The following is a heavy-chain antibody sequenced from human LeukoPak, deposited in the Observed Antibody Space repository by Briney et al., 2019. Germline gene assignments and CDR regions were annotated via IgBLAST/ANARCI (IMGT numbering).Heavy chain of an antibody. CDR1: GFTFSNYG. Sequence: GGSLRLSCAASGFTFSNYGMTWVRPAPGKGLEWVSVINYRSGDITYYADSVKGRFTISRDNSKNTVYLEMNNLRVEDTAVYYCAPRGIAAYWGQGTLVTVSS. D-gene: IGHD6-25*01. J-gene: IGHJ4*02. CDR3: APRGIAAY. V-gene: IGHV3-23*01. CDR2: INYRSGDIT.